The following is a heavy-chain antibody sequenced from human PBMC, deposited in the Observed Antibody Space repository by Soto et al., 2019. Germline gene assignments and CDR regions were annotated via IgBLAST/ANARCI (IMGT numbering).Heavy chain of an antibody. Sequence: QVHLVQSGVEVKKPGASVKISCKASGYNFTRHGISWVRQAPGQGLEWMGWISGYSAKTKYTQNLQGRVTMTTDTSTSTAYMEVRSLRSDDTARYYCARDGRMAALVPFDYWGQGILVIVSS. J-gene: IGHJ4*02. CDR3: ARDGRMAALVPFDY. D-gene: IGHD2-15*01. CDR2: ISGYSAKT. CDR1: GYNFTRHG. V-gene: IGHV1-18*01.